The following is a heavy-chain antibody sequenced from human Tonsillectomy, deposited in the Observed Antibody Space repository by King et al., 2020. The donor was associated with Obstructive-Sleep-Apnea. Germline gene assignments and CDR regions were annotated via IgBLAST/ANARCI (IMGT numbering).Heavy chain of an antibody. V-gene: IGHV5-51*01. CDR1: GYRFSSYW. J-gene: IGHJ4*02. CDR2: IYPGDSDT. D-gene: IGHD3-9*01. CDR3: ARLGSIGGVRSFDWPIDY. Sequence: VQLVQSGAEVKKPGESLKISCKGSGYRFSSYWIGWVRQMPGKGLEWMGIIYPGDSDTRYSPSFEGQVTISADNSITTAYLHWGSLKASGTAIYYCARLGSIGGVRSFDWPIDYWGLGTLVTVSS.